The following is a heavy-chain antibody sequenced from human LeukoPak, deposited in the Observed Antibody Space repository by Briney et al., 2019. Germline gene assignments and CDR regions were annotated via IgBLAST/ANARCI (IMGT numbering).Heavy chain of an antibody. J-gene: IGHJ4*02. CDR2: IYYSGST. CDR1: GYSISSRYY. Sequence: TSETLSLTCTVSGYSISSRYYWGWIRQPPGKGLEWIGYIYYSGSTNYNPSLKSRVSISVDTSKNQFSLKLNSVTAADTAVYYCARGYYDSSGYYQSPIFDYWGQGTLVTVSS. CDR3: ARGYYDSSGYYQSPIFDY. V-gene: IGHV4-61*05. D-gene: IGHD3-22*01.